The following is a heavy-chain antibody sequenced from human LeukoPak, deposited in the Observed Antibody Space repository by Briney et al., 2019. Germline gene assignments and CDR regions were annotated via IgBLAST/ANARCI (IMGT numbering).Heavy chain of an antibody. J-gene: IGHJ4*02. D-gene: IGHD3-10*01. CDR3: ARLMEYYGSGSYYKIIDY. CDR1: GGSISSSNYY. CDR2: ISYSGTT. V-gene: IGHV4-39*01. Sequence: SEALSLTCTVSGGSISSSNYYWGWIRQPPGKGLEWIGSISYSGTTYYNPSLKSRVTISVATSKKQFSLKLSSVTAADTAVYYCARLMEYYGSGSYYKIIDYWGQGTLVTVSS.